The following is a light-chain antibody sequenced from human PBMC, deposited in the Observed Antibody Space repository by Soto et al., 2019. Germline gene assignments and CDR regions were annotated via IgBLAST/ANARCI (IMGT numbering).Light chain of an antibody. J-gene: IGKJ5*01. CDR2: DAS. CDR1: QSVRNSL. CDR3: QQYNNWPPIT. V-gene: IGKV3D-15*01. Sequence: PQAPAPPDLASGEKAPLSCRAIQSVRNSLLAWYQQKPGQPPRLLIYDASTRATATPERFSGSGSGTEFTLTISSLQSEDFAVYYCQQYNNWPPITFGQGTRLAIK.